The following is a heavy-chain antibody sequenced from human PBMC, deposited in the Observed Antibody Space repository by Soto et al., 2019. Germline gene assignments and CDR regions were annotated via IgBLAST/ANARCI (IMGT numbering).Heavy chain of an antibody. D-gene: IGHD2-15*01. V-gene: IGHV3-21*01. CDR3: ARSSVVAATGPDY. J-gene: IGHJ4*02. CDR2: ISSSSSYI. CDR1: GFTFSSYS. Sequence: GGSLRLSCAASGFTFSSYSMNWVRQAPGKGLEWVSSISSSSSYIYYADSVKGRFTISRDNAKNSLYLQMNSLRAEDTAVYYCARSSVVAATGPDYWGQGTLVTVSS.